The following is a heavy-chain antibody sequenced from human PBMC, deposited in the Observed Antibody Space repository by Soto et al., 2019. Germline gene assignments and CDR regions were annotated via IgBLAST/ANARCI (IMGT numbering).Heavy chain of an antibody. J-gene: IGHJ5*02. CDR3: PWHHCAMTSESWVDP. CDR1: VYKFFTYD. Sequence: QVHLVQSGVDVKSPWASVKFSFHDSVYKFFTYDIHWVRHDPGPCREWMGWIRTYRGDTTHAQKSQGRVTMTTGTPTTTASLELRSLRCGYTAVYSNPWHHCAMTSESWVDPWGQGSVFPVSS. D-gene: IGHD2-2*01. V-gene: IGHV1-18*01. CDR2: IRTYRGDT.